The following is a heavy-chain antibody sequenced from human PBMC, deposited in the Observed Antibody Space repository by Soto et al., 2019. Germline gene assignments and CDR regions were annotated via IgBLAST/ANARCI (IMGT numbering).Heavy chain of an antibody. CDR1: GFTFVSLS. D-gene: IGHD3-22*01. CDR3: ARDLHYYDSSGSVRPLDY. V-gene: IGHV3-21*01. J-gene: IGHJ4*02. Sequence: GGSLRHYWGVSGFTFVSLSINWIRQAPRKGLEWVSSISSSSSYIYYADSVKGRFTISRDNAKNSLYLQMNSLRAEDTAVYYCARDLHYYDSSGSVRPLDYWGQGTLVTVSS. CDR2: ISSSSSYI.